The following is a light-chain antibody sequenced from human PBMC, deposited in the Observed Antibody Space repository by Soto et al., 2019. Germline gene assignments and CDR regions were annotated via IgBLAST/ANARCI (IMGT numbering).Light chain of an antibody. V-gene: IGKV3-15*01. CDR1: QSVSTN. CDR2: GAS. Sequence: EIVMTQSPATLSGSPGERATLSCRASQSVSTNLAWYQQKPGQAPRLLIYGASTRATGIPARFSGSGCGTEFTLTISSLQSEDFAVYYCQQYTNRPPWTFGQGTKV. CDR3: QQYTNRPPWT. J-gene: IGKJ1*01.